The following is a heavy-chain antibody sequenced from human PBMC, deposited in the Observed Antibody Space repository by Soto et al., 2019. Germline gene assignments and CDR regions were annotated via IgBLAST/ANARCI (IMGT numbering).Heavy chain of an antibody. CDR1: GYIFVNYG. J-gene: IGHJ6*02. V-gene: IGHV1-18*01. CDR2: ISPYSGNT. D-gene: IGHD3-16*01. Sequence: QVQLVQSGAEVRKPGSSVKVSCKASGYIFVNYGIAWVRQAPGQGLEWMGWISPYSGNTPYASKVQGRLTMTTDTSTSTAYMDLGSLTSDATAVYYCAMVDNYVTPTPQDVWGQGTTVTVSS. CDR3: AMVDNYVTPTPQDV.